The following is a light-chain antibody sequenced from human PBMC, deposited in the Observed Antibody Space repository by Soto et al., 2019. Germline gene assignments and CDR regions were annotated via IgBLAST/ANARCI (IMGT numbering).Light chain of an antibody. V-gene: IGLV1-51*01. CDR3: GSWDSSLSAYV. Sequence: QSVLTQPPSVSAAPGQKVTISYSGSSSNIGGNSVSWYQQLPGTAPKLLIYDDNKRPSGIPDRFSGSKSGTSATLGITGFQTGDEADYYCGSWDSSLSAYVFGTGTKVTGL. CDR1: SSNIGGNS. CDR2: DDN. J-gene: IGLJ1*01.